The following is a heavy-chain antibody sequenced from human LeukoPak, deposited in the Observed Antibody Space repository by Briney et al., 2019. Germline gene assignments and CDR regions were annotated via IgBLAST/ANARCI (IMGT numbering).Heavy chain of an antibody. J-gene: IGHJ4*02. CDR2: IYTSGST. CDR3: AREGQIAAAGIGLDY. D-gene: IGHD6-13*01. V-gene: IGHV4-61*02. CDR1: GGSISSGSYY. Sequence: SQTLSLTCTVSGGSISSGSYYWSWIRQPAGKGLEWIGRIYTSGSTNYNPSPKSRVTISVDTSKNQFSLKLSSVTAADTAVYYCAREGQIAAAGIGLDYWGQGTLVTVSS.